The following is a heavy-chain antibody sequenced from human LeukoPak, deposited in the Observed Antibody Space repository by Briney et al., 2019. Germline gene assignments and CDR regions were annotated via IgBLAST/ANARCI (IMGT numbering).Heavy chain of an antibody. CDR3: ARGIPGYFGTSGYYYEY. J-gene: IGHJ4*02. Sequence: GSLRLSCAASGFTFSDYNMRWIRQAPGKGLEWIGSIYYSGSTYYNPSLKSRVTISVDTSKNQFSLKLSSVTAADTAVYYCARGIPGYFGTSGYYYEYWGQGTLVTVSS. CDR2: IYYSGST. V-gene: IGHV4-38-2*01. D-gene: IGHD3-22*01. CDR1: GFTFSDYN.